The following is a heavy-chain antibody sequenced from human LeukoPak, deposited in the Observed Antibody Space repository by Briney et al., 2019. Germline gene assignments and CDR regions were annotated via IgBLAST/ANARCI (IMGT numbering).Heavy chain of an antibody. CDR3: ASYGDCGTSCQTDYYYYGMDV. D-gene: IGHD2-2*01. CDR2: INHSGST. J-gene: IGHJ6*02. V-gene: IGHV4-34*01. CDR1: GGSFSGYY. Sequence: PSETLSLTCAVYGGSFSGYYWSWIRQPPGKGLEWIGEINHSGSTNYNPSLKSRVTISVDTSKNQFSLKLSSVTAADTAVYYCASYGDCGTSCQTDYYYYGMDVWGQGTTVTVSS.